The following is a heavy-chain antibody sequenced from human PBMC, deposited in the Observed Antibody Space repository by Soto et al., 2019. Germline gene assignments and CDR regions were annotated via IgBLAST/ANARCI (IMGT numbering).Heavy chain of an antibody. CDR2: MQHTGDT. CDR3: AKVVSSRRWFDP. D-gene: IGHD3-16*01. Sequence: QVQLQESGPGLVKPSETLSLTCAVSGASIRSYHWSWIRQPAGKGLEWIGRMQHTGDTNYNPSLKSRVTMSVDTSKNQISLKMTSVTAADTAVYFCAKVVSSRRWFDPWGQGILVIVSS. J-gene: IGHJ5*02. CDR1: GASIRSYH. V-gene: IGHV4-4*07.